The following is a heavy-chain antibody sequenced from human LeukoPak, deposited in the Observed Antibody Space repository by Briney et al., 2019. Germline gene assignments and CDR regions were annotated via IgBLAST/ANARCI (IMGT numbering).Heavy chain of an antibody. V-gene: IGHV5-51*01. Sequence: GESLKISCKGSGYSFTSYWIGWVRQMPGKGLEWMGIIYPGDSDTRYSPSFQGQVTISADKSISTAYLQWSSRKASDTAMYYCARTPNMVRGVSSFDYWGQGTLVTVSS. CDR2: IYPGDSDT. CDR1: GYSFTSYW. D-gene: IGHD3-10*01. CDR3: ARTPNMVRGVSSFDY. J-gene: IGHJ4*02.